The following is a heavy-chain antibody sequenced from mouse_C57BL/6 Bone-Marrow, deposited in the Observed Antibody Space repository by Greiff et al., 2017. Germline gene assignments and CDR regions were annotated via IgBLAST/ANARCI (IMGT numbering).Heavy chain of an antibody. V-gene: IGHV10-1*01. CDR2: IRSKSNNYAT. D-gene: IGHD2-4*01. J-gene: IGHJ2*01. CDR3: VRHGGIYYDNFDY. CDR1: GFSFNTYA. Sequence: GGGLVQPKGSLKLSCAASGFSFNTYAMNWVRQAPGKGLEWVARIRSKSNNYATYYADSVKDRFTISRDDSESMLYLQMNNLKTEDTAMYYCVRHGGIYYDNFDYWGQGTTLTVSS.